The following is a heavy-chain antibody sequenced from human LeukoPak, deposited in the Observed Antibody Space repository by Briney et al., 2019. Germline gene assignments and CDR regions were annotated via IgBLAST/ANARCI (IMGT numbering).Heavy chain of an antibody. CDR2: IKSKTDGGTT. D-gene: IGHD5-24*01. V-gene: IGHV3-15*01. CDR1: GFTFSNAW. CDR3: TTERWLHGGLDY. Sequence: GGSLRLSCAASGFTFSNAWMSWVRQAPGKGLEWVGRIKSKTDGGTTDYAAPVKGRFTISRDDSKNTLHLQMNSLKTEDTAVYYCTTERWLHGGLDYWGQGTLVTVSS. J-gene: IGHJ4*02.